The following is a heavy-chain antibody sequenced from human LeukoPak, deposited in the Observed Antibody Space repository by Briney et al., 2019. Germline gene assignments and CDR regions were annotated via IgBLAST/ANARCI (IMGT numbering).Heavy chain of an antibody. CDR3: ARYPMDV. J-gene: IGHJ6*02. CDR2: IKEDERDK. CDR1: GCTFSNYW. Sequence: GGCLRLSCAASGCTFSNYWMMWVRQASGKGLEWVANIKEDERDKYYVDSVKGRFSISRDNAKNSLYLQMNSLRSEDTAVYYCARYPMDVWGQGTTGTVSS. V-gene: IGHV3-7*01.